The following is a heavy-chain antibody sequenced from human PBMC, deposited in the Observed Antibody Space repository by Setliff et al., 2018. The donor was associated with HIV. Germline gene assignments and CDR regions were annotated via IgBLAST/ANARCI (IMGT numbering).Heavy chain of an antibody. J-gene: IGHJ4*02. CDR2: IYHSGST. CDR3: ARANLYSSGPLDY. Sequence: PSETLSLTCAVSGGSISSTNWWNWVRQPPGKGLEWIGEIYHSGSTNYNPSLKSRVTISVEKSKNQFSLKLTSLTAADTAVYFCARANLYSSGPLDYWGQGRLVTVSS. D-gene: IGHD6-19*01. V-gene: IGHV4-4*02. CDR1: GGSISSTNW.